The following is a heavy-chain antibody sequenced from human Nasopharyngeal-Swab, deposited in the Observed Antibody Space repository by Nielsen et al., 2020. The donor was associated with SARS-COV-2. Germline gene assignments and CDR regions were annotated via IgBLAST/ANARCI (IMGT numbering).Heavy chain of an antibody. J-gene: IGHJ6*02. CDR2: ISWNSGSI. Sequence: SLKISCAASGFTFDDYAMHWVRQAPGKGLEWVSGISWNSGSIGYADSVKGRFTISRDNAKTSLYLQMNSLRAEDTALYYCAKDMSGMDVWGQGTTVTVSS. V-gene: IGHV3-9*01. CDR3: AKDMSGMDV. CDR1: GFTFDDYA. D-gene: IGHD5/OR15-5a*01.